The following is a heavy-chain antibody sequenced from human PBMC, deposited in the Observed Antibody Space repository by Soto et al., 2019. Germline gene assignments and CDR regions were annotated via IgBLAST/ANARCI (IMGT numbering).Heavy chain of an antibody. CDR3: ITNIAVAGYYYYGMDV. Sequence: GGSLRLSCAASGFTFSSYSMNWVRQAPGKGLEWVSYISSSSSTIYYADSVKGRFTISRDNAKNSLYLQMNSLRDEDTAVYYCITNIAVAGYYYYGMDVWGQGTTVTVSS. J-gene: IGHJ6*02. D-gene: IGHD6-19*01. V-gene: IGHV3-48*02. CDR1: GFTFSSYS. CDR2: ISSSSSTI.